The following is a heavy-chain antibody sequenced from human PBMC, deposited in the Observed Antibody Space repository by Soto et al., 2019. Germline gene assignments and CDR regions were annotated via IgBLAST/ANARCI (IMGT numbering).Heavy chain of an antibody. Sequence: GGSLGLSCAASGFTFDDYAMHWVRQAPGKGLEWVSGLSWNSGSIGYADSVKGRFTISRDNAKNSLYLQMNSLRTEDTALYYCAKAPGVVPAAGVDYWGQGTLVTVSS. J-gene: IGHJ4*02. CDR1: GFTFDDYA. V-gene: IGHV3-9*01. CDR3: AKAPGVVPAAGVDY. CDR2: LSWNSGSI. D-gene: IGHD2-2*01.